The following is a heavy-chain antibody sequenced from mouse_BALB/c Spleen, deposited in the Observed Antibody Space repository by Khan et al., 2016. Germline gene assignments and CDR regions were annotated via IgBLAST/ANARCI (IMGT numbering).Heavy chain of an antibody. CDR1: GYSITSDYA. CDR3: TRSPTATRYFDV. V-gene: IGHV3-2*02. J-gene: IGHJ1*01. D-gene: IGHD1-2*01. CDR2: IRYSGST. Sequence: EVKLEASGPGLVKPSQSLSITCTVTGYSITSDYAWNWIRQFPGNKLEWMGYIRYSGSTTYNPSLKSRISITRDTSKNQFFLQLYSVTTEDTATYYCTRSPTATRYFDVWGAGTTVTVSS.